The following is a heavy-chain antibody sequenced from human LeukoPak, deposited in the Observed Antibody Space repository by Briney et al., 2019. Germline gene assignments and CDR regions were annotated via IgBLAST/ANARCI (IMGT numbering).Heavy chain of an antibody. CDR1: GYTFTSYY. J-gene: IGHJ3*02. CDR3: ARARDCGGDCYYDAFDM. CDR2: INPSGGST. V-gene: IGHV1-46*01. Sequence: ASVKVSCKASGYTFTSYYIHWVRQAPGQGLEWMGVINPSGGSTTYAQKFQGRVTMTRDTSTSTVYMELSSLRSEDTAVYYCARARDCGGDCYYDAFDMWGQGTMVTVSS. D-gene: IGHD2-21*02.